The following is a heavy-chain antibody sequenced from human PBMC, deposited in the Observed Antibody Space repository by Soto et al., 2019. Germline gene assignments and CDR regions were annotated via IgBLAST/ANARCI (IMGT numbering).Heavy chain of an antibody. J-gene: IGHJ5*02. CDR2: ISAYNGNT. Sequence: QVQLVQSGAEVKKPGASVKVSCKASGYTFTSYGISWVRQAPGQGLEWMGWISAYNGNTNYAQKLQGRVTMTTDTATSTAYMELRSLRSHETAVYYCARDWSGSGADIWFEPWGQGTLVTVSS. CDR1: GYTFTSYG. D-gene: IGHD3-10*01. V-gene: IGHV1-18*01. CDR3: ARDWSGSGADIWFEP.